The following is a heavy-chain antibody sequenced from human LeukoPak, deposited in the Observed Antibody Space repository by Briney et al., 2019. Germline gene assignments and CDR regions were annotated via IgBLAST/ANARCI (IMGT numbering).Heavy chain of an antibody. CDR2: INSHGSST. CDR1: GFTFRSHW. D-gene: IGHD5-12*01. Sequence: GGSLRLSCAASGFTFRSHWMHWVRQAPGKGLVWVSRINSHGSSTSYADSVKGRFTISRDNAKSTLYLQMNSLRAEDTAVYYCTRDGGYNAFDIWGQGTMVTVSS. V-gene: IGHV3-74*01. J-gene: IGHJ3*02. CDR3: TRDGGYNAFDI.